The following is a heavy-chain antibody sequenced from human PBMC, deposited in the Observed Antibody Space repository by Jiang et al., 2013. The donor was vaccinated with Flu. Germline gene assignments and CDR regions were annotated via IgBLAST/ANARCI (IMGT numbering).Heavy chain of an antibody. CDR3: ASHYYDTSIDY. V-gene: IGHV3-11*01. J-gene: IGHJ4*02. CDR1: GFTFSDYY. Sequence: RLSCAASGFTFSDYYMNWIRQAPGKGLEWISYISSSGSSIYYADSVKGRFTISRDNAKNSLYLQMNILRAEDTAVYYCASHYYDTSIDYWGQGTLVTVSS. CDR2: ISSSGSSI. D-gene: IGHD3-22*01.